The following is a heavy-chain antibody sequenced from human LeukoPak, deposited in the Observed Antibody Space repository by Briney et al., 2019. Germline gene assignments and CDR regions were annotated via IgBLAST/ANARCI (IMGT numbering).Heavy chain of an antibody. J-gene: IGHJ4*02. CDR1: GFTFSSYG. Sequence: GGSLRLSCAASGFTFSSYGMHWVRQAPGKGLEWVAVIWYDGSNKYYADSVKGRFTISRDNSKNTLYLQMNSLRAEATAVYYCAKDGCGGDCYPYYFDYWGQGTLVTVSS. CDR3: AKDGCGGDCYPYYFDY. D-gene: IGHD2-21*02. V-gene: IGHV3-33*06. CDR2: IWYDGSNK.